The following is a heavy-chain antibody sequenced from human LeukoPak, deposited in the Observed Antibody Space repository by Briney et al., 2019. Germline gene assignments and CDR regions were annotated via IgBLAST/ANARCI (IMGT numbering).Heavy chain of an antibody. CDR1: GFTFSSYW. CDR2: IASDGSST. D-gene: IGHD2-2*01. Sequence: GGSLRLPCAASGFTFSSYWMNWVRQAPGKGLVWVSRIASDGSSTTYADSVKGRFSISRDNAKNTLYLQMNSLRVEDTAVYYCARERQYAVDVWGQGTTVTVSS. V-gene: IGHV3-74*01. J-gene: IGHJ6*02. CDR3: ARERQYAVDV.